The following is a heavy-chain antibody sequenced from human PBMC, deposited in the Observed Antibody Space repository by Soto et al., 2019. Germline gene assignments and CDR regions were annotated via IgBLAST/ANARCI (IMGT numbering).Heavy chain of an antibody. CDR1: GYNFIYYG. CDR3: VRDLEGSGSYSTDY. V-gene: IGHV1-18*01. J-gene: IGHJ4*01. D-gene: IGHD3-10*01. CDR2: IRVHTGNT. Sequence: ASVKVSCKASGYNFIYYGITWVRQAPGQGLEWMGWIRVHTGNTNYAQKFQGRVTMTTDTSTSTAYMELRSLRSDDTAVYYCVRDLEGSGSYSTDYWG.